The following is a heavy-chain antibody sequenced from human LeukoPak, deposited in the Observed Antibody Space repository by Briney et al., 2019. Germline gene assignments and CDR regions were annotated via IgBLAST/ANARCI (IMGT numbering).Heavy chain of an antibody. CDR3: ATWAFYHGLDV. V-gene: IGHV3-43*02. J-gene: IGHJ6*02. CDR2: IKSDSGKT. CDR1: GFTFHAFE. D-gene: IGHD1-26*01. Sequence: PGGSLRLSCAASGFTFHAFEMHWVRQAPGKGLGRVSLIKSDSGKTDYADSVRGRFTISRDNGKNSLYLQMNSLRSEDTALYYCATWAFYHGLDVWGQGTTVTVSS.